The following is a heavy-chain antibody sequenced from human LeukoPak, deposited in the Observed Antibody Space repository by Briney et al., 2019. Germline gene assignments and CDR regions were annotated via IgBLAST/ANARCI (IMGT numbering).Heavy chain of an antibody. CDR2: IYSGGST. J-gene: IGHJ4*02. Sequence: GGSLRLSCAGSGFTVSSNYMSWVRRAPGKGLDWVSVIYSGGSTYYADSVKGRFTISRDNSKNTLYLQMNSLRAEDTAVYYCARGPFHDFWSGLGYWGQGTLVTVSS. CDR1: GFTVSSNY. CDR3: ARGPFHDFWSGLGY. D-gene: IGHD3-3*01. V-gene: IGHV3-66*02.